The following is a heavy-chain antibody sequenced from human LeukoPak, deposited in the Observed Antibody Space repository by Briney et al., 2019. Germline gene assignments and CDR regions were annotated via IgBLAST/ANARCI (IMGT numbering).Heavy chain of an antibody. CDR3: ARDTSGWYIRFDY. J-gene: IGHJ4*02. CDR2: ISGSGSTI. V-gene: IGHV3-48*03. D-gene: IGHD6-19*01. CDR1: GFTFSSYE. Sequence: GGSLRLSCAASGFTFSSYEMNWVRQAPGKGLEWISYISGSGSTIYYADSVKGRFTISRDNAKNSLYLQMNSLRAEDTAVYYCARDTSGWYIRFDYWGQGTLVTVSS.